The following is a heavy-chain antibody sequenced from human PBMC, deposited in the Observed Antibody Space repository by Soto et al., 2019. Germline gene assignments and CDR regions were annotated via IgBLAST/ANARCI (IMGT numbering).Heavy chain of an antibody. CDR3: ARVTFGSFYQDS. D-gene: IGHD3-16*01. Sequence: PGGSLRLSCAASGSIFSDYYMSWIRQAPGKGLEWVSYISSSSSYTNYADSVKGRFTISRDNAKNSLSLQMNSLRAEDTAVYYCARVTFGSFYQDSWGQGTLVTVSS. V-gene: IGHV3-11*06. CDR2: ISSSSSYT. J-gene: IGHJ4*02. CDR1: GSIFSDYY.